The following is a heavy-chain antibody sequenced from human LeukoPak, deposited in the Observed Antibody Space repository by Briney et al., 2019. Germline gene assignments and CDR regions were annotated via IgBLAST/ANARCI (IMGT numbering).Heavy chain of an antibody. CDR3: ARGFWPRTYYYDSSGYYPRDY. CDR1: GYTFTGYD. V-gene: IGHV1-8*01. D-gene: IGHD3-22*01. CDR2: MNPNRGNT. Sequence: PKASVKVSCKASGYTFTGYDINWVRQATGQGLEWMGWMNPNRGNTGYAQQFQGGVTMPRNTSITPAYMELSSLRSEDTAVYYCARGFWPRTYYYDSSGYYPRDYWGQGTLVTVSS. J-gene: IGHJ4*02.